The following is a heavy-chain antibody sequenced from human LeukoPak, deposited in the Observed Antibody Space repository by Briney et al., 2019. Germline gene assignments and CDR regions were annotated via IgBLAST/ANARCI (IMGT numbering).Heavy chain of an antibody. J-gene: IGHJ4*02. V-gene: IGHV4-39*01. D-gene: IGHD6-13*01. CDR3: ARRTAGVFDY. Sequence: SETLSLTCTVSGGSISSSSYYWGWIRQPPGKGLEWIGSIYYSGSTYYNPSLKSRVTISVDTSKNQFSLKLSSVTAADTAVYYCARRTAGVFDYWGQGTLVTVSS. CDR1: GGSISSSSYY. CDR2: IYYSGST.